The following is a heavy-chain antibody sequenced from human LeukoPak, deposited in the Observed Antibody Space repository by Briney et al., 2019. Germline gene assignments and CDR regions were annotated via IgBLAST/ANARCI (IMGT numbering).Heavy chain of an antibody. CDR1: GLTFSTSA. J-gene: IGHJ4*02. Sequence: GGSLRLSCAASGLTFSTSAMSWVRQAPGKGLEWVSAISGDSRGIYYADSVKGRFTISRDNSKNTLYLQMNSLRAEDTAVYYCAKDLGGDYASHNDDYWGQGTLVTVSS. CDR3: AKDLGGDYASHNDDY. D-gene: IGHD4-17*01. CDR2: ISGDSRGI. V-gene: IGHV3-23*01.